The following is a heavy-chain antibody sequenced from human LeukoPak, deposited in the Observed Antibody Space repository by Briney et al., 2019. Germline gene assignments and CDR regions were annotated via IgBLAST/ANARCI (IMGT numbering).Heavy chain of an antibody. Sequence: PGGSLRLSCAASGFTFSDYYMSWLRQAPGKGLEWVSYISSSGSTIYYADSVKGGFTISRDNAKNSLYLQMNSLRAEDTAVYYCARDEGADFWSGYSYYYYGMDVWGQGTTVTVSS. CDR3: ARDEGADFWSGYSYYYYGMDV. J-gene: IGHJ6*02. D-gene: IGHD3-3*01. CDR1: GFTFSDYY. V-gene: IGHV3-11*01. CDR2: ISSSGSTI.